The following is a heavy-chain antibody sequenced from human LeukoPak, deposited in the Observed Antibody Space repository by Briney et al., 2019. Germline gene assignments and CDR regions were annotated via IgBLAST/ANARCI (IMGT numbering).Heavy chain of an antibody. Sequence: ASVKVSCKASGYTFTKYGISWARQAPGQGLEWMGWISAYNGTPNYAQEFQGRVTMTTETSTKTAYMELRSLTSNDTAVYYCARQLLEWSPKSSYYSYYYMDVWGQGTTVTVSS. CDR1: GYTFTKYG. CDR3: ARQLLEWSPKSSYYSYYYMDV. CDR2: ISAYNGTP. V-gene: IGHV1-18*01. J-gene: IGHJ6*03. D-gene: IGHD3-3*01.